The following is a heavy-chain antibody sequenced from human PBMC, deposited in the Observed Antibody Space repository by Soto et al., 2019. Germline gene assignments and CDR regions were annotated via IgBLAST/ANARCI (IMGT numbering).Heavy chain of an antibody. V-gene: IGHV1-18*04. Sequence: QIQLVQSGPEVKKPGASVRVSCKASGYTFTTYGITWVRQAPGQGLEWMGWISAYDGSINYAHTLQGRVSMTTDSSASTADMDLRSLRSDDTAVYYCARDPASTFSTSSFDFWGQGTLVTVSS. D-gene: IGHD6-6*01. CDR3: ARDPASTFSTSSFDF. J-gene: IGHJ4*02. CDR1: GYTFTTYG. CDR2: ISAYDGSI.